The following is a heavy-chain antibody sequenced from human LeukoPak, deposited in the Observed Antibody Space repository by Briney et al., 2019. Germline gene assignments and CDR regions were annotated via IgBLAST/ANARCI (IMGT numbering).Heavy chain of an antibody. V-gene: IGHV3-15*01. D-gene: IGHD1-1*01. CDR1: GFIFTHGW. CDR2: IKSKTDGRTA. Sequence: GGSLRLSYVASGFIFTHGWTSWVRPAPAKGLEWVGRIKSKTDGRTADYAAPVKGRFTISRDESTNTLYLQMNSLKTEDTGVYYCTTVQTRRFDPWGQGTLVTVSS. CDR3: TTVQTRRFDP. J-gene: IGHJ5*02.